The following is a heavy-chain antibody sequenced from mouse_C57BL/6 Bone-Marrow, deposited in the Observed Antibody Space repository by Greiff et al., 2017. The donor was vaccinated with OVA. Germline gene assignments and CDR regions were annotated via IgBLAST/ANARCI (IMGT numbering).Heavy chain of an antibody. V-gene: IGHV1-81*01. J-gene: IGHJ2*01. D-gene: IGHD2-4*01. CDR3: ARRVMITTIFDY. CDR2: IYPRSGKT. Sequence: QVQLQQSGAELARPGASVKLSCKASGYTFTSYGISWVKQRTGQGLEWIGEIYPRSGKTYYNEKFKGKATLTADKSSSTAYMELRSLTSEDSAVYFCARRVMITTIFDYWGQGTTLTVSS. CDR1: GYTFTSYG.